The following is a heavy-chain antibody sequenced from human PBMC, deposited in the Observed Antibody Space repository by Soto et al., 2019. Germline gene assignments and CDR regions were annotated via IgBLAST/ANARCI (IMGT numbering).Heavy chain of an antibody. D-gene: IGHD6-13*01. V-gene: IGHV1-18*01. J-gene: IGHJ4*02. Sequence: QVQLVQSGAEVKKPGASMKVSCKASGFTFTSYGISWVRQAPGQGLEWMGWVSAYNGNTHYAQKLQGRGNMTTDTSTTTAYMELRSLRSDDTAVYFCSRGGSSWRPHEDYWGQGTLVTVSS. CDR3: SRGGSSWRPHEDY. CDR2: VSAYNGNT. CDR1: GFTFTSYG.